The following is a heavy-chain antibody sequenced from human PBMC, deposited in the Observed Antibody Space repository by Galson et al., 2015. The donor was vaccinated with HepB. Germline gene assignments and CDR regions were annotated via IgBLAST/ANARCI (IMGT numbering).Heavy chain of an antibody. D-gene: IGHD6-13*01. V-gene: IGHV3-30*04. CDR3: ARDLYSAADIY. CDR1: GFTFSSYA. Sequence: SLRLSCAASGFTFSSYALHWVRQAPGKGLEWVAVISYDGSNKYYADSVKGRFTISRDNSKNTLYLQMNSLRAEDTAVYYCARDLYSAADIYWGQGTLVTVSS. CDR2: ISYDGSNK. J-gene: IGHJ4*02.